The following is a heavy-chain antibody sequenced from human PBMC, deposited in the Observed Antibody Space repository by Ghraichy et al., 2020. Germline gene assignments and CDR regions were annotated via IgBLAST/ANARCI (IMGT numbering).Heavy chain of an antibody. CDR2: ISYDGSNK. J-gene: IGHJ4*02. Sequence: GGSLRLSCAASGFTFSSYGMHWVRQAPGKGLEWVAVISYDGSNKYYADSVKGRFTISRDNSKNTLYLQMNSLRAEDTAVYYCAKLPNNYDILTGYQDYWGQGTLVTVSS. D-gene: IGHD3-9*01. CDR3: AKLPNNYDILTGYQDY. CDR1: GFTFSSYG. V-gene: IGHV3-30*18.